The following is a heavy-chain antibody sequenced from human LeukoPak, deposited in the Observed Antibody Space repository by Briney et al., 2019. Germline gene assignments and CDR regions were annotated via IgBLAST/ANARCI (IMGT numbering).Heavy chain of an antibody. D-gene: IGHD1-26*01. Sequence: GGSLRLSCAASGFTVSSNYMNWVRQAPGKGLEWVSHITASGTAMFYADSVKGRFTISRDNAKNSLYLQMNSLRDEDTAVYYCASSGSYRFDYWGQGTLVTVSS. CDR3: ASSGSYRFDY. CDR2: ITASGTAM. V-gene: IGHV3-48*02. CDR1: GFTVSSNY. J-gene: IGHJ4*02.